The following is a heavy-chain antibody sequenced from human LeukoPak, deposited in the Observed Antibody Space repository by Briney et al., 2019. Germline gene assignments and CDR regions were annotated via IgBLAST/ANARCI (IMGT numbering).Heavy chain of an antibody. CDR2: IYSGGST. Sequence: GGSLRLSCAASGFTVSSDCMSWVRQAPGKGREWGLVIYSGGSTYYADSVKGRFTISRDKSKNTVYLQMNSLRFEDTAMYYCARKWFDPWGQGNLVTASS. J-gene: IGHJ5*02. CDR3: ARKWFDP. CDR1: GFTVSSDC. V-gene: IGHV3-53*05.